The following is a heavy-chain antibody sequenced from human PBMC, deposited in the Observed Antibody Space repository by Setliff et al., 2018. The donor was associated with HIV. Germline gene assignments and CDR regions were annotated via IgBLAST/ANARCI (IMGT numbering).Heavy chain of an antibody. CDR1: GDSISSHY. CDR2: IYYSGST. J-gene: IGHJ6*03. Sequence: PSETLSLTCTVSGDSISSHYWSWIRQPPGKGLELIGYIYYSGSTSYNPSLKSRVTVLVDTSKNQVSLKLRSVTAADTAVYYCARAYGFSSSSHYYYYYMDVWGKGTTVTVS. V-gene: IGHV4-59*11. D-gene: IGHD6-6*01. CDR3: ARAYGFSSSSHYYYYYMDV.